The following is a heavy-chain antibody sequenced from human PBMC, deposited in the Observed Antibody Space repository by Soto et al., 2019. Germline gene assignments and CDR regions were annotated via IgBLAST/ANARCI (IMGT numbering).Heavy chain of an antibody. Sequence: ASVKVSCKASGYSFTDYYMHWVRQAPGQGLEWMGWINPDSGGTNYAQNFQGRVTMTRDPSISTAYMELTGLRSDDTAVYYCARDQRTTVTTNDYYGMDVWGQGTTVTVSS. CDR1: GYSFTDYY. CDR2: INPDSGGT. V-gene: IGHV1-2*02. D-gene: IGHD4-17*01. J-gene: IGHJ6*02. CDR3: ARDQRTTVTTNDYYGMDV.